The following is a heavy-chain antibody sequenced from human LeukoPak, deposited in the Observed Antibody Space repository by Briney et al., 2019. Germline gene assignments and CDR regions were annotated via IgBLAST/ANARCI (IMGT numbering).Heavy chain of an antibody. CDR1: GFTFSDYY. CDR3: ARISILYYYYGMDV. V-gene: IGHV3-11*01. CDR2: ISSSGSTI. Sequence: NSGGSLRLSCAASGFTFSDYYMSWIRQAPGKGLEWVSHISSSGSTIYYADSVKGRFTISRDNAKNSLYLQMDSLRAEDTAVYYCARISILYYYYGMDVWGQGTTVTVSS. D-gene: IGHD3-3*02. J-gene: IGHJ6*02.